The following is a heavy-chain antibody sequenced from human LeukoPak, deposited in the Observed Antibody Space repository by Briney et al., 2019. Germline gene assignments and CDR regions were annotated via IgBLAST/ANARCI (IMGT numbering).Heavy chain of an antibody. CDR3: ARDRVTIRRLGYCSSTSCYEFGY. CDR2: INPSGGST. V-gene: IGHV1-46*03. D-gene: IGHD2-2*01. J-gene: IGHJ4*02. CDR1: GYTFTSYY. Sequence: ASVKVSCKASGYTFTSYYMHWVRQAPGQGLEWMGIINPSGGSTSYAQKFQGRVTMTRDTSTSTVYMELSSLRSEDTAVYYCARDRVTIRRLGYCSSTSCYEFGYWGQGALVTVSS.